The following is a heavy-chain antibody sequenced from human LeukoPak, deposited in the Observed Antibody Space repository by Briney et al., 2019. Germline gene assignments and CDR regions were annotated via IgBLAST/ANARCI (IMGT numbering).Heavy chain of an antibody. CDR2: ISSNGGST. V-gene: IGHV3-64*01. J-gene: IGHJ4*02. Sequence: GGSLRLSCAASGFTFSSYAMHWVRQAPGKGLEYVSAISSNGGSTYYANSVKGRFTISRDNSKNTLYLQMGSLRAEDMAVYYCARDRGIAAAGNFDYWGQGTLVTVSS. D-gene: IGHD6-13*01. CDR1: GFTFSSYA. CDR3: ARDRGIAAAGNFDY.